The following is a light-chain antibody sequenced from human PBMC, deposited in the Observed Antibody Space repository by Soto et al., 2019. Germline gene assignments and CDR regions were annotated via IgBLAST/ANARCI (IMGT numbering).Light chain of an antibody. J-gene: IGLJ1*01. CDR3: QSYDSSLGGCYV. CDR1: SFNIGAGYD. V-gene: IGLV1-40*01. CDR2: GNS. Sequence: QSVLAQPPSVSGAPGQRVTISCTGSSFNIGAGYDVHWYQQLPGTAPKLLIYGNSNRPSGVPDRFSGSKSGTSASLAITGLQADDEADYYCQSYDSSLGGCYVFGTGTKVTVL.